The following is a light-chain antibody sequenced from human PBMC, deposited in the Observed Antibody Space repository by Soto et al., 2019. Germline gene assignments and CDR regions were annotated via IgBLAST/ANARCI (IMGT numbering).Light chain of an antibody. CDR3: QQYNNWFSIT. V-gene: IGKV3-15*01. Sequence: EIVMTQSPATLSVSPGERATLSCRASQSVSSKLAWYQQKPGQAPRLVIYGTYTRATGIPARFSGSGSGTEFTLTISSLQSEDFAVYYCQQYNNWFSITFGQGTRLEIK. CDR1: QSVSSK. CDR2: GTY. J-gene: IGKJ5*01.